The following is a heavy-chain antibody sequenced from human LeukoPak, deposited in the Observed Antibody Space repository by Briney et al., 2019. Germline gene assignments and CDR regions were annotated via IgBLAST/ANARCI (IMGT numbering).Heavy chain of an antibody. V-gene: IGHV4-59*01. CDR2: IYYSGST. J-gene: IGHJ5*02. Sequence: PSETLSLTCTVSGGSISSYYWSWIRQPPGKGLEWIGYIYYSGSTNYNPSLKSRVTISVDTSKNQFSLKLSSVTAADTAVYYCAREGFHWFDPWGQGTLVTVSS. CDR3: AREGFHWFDP. CDR1: GGSISSYY.